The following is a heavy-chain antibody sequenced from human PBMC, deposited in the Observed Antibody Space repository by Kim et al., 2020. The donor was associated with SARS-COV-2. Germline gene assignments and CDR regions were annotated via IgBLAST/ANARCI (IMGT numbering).Heavy chain of an antibody. CDR3: ARERSSIAARDPYYYYGMDV. Sequence: SQTLSLTCAISGDSVSSNSAAWNWIRQSPSRGLEWLGRTYYRSKWYNDYAVSVKSRITINPDTSKNQLSLQLNSVTPEDTAVYYCARERSSIAARDPYYYYGMDVWGQGTTVTVSS. D-gene: IGHD6-6*01. CDR1: GDSVSSNSAA. V-gene: IGHV6-1*01. J-gene: IGHJ6*02. CDR2: TYYRSKWYN.